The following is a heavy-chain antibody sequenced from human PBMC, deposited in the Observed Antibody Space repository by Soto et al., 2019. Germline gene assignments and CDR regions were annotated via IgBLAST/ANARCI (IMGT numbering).Heavy chain of an antibody. CDR3: EKDHLDYSSVFDY. CDR1: GFTFSSYA. Sequence: GGSLRLSCAASGFTFSSYAMSWVRQAPGKGLEWVSAISGSGGSTYYADSVKGRFTISRDNSKNTLYLQMNSLRAEDTAVYYCEKDHLDYSSVFDYWGQGTLVTVSS. V-gene: IGHV3-23*01. J-gene: IGHJ4*02. CDR2: ISGSGGST. D-gene: IGHD6-25*01.